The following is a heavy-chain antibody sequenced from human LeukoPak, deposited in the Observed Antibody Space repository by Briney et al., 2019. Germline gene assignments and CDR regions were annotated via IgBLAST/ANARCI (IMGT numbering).Heavy chain of an antibody. CDR1: GFTFRNCG. CDR2: IWYDGSNK. D-gene: IGHD6-19*01. Sequence: GGSMRLSCAASGFTFRNCGMHWVRQAPGKVLEWVALIWYDGSNKYYADSVKGRFTISRDNSKHMLYLQMNSLRTEDTAVYYCATLRSDSSGWYYFDYWGQGTLVTVSS. V-gene: IGHV3-30*02. CDR3: ATLRSDSSGWYYFDY. J-gene: IGHJ4*02.